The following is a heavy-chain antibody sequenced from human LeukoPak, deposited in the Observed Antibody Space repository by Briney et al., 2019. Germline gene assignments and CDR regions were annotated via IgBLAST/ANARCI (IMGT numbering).Heavy chain of an antibody. V-gene: IGHV3-7*01. CDR3: ARDLAYSRLDY. J-gene: IGHJ4*02. D-gene: IGHD5-18*01. CDR1: GFTFSVYA. Sequence: GGSLGLSCAASGFTFSVYAMDWVRQAPGKGLEWVASINPEGSEKYSADSVKGRFTISRDNAKNSLYLQMDSLRVEDTAFYYCARDLAYSRLDYWGQGMLVTVSS. CDR2: INPEGSEK.